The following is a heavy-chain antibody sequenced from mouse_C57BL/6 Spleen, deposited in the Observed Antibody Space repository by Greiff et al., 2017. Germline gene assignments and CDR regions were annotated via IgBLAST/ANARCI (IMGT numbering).Heavy chain of an antibody. J-gene: IGHJ2*01. CDR1: GYTFTDYE. Sequence: VQLQQSGAELVRPGASVTLSCKASGYTFTDYEMHWVKQTPVQGLEWIGAIDPETGGTAYNQKFKGKAILTADKSSSTAFMELSSLTSEDSVVYYCTKAYYYGSHYFDYWGQGTTLTVSS. CDR2: IDPETGGT. D-gene: IGHD1-1*01. CDR3: TKAYYYGSHYFDY. V-gene: IGHV1-15*01.